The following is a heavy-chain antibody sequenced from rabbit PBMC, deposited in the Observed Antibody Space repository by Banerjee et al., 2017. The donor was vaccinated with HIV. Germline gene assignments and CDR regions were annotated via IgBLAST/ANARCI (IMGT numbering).Heavy chain of an antibody. J-gene: IGHJ4*01. Sequence: QEQLVESGGGLVQPEGSLTLTCTASGFSFSSSYYMCWVRQAPGKGLEWIACIDTGDGSTYYATWVNGRFTISSHNAQNTLSLQLNSLTAADTATYFCVRGASSSGYYSLWGPGTLVTVS. CDR1: GFSFSSSYY. CDR3: VRGASSSGYYSL. CDR2: IDTGDGST. V-gene: IGHV1S47*01. D-gene: IGHD1-1*01.